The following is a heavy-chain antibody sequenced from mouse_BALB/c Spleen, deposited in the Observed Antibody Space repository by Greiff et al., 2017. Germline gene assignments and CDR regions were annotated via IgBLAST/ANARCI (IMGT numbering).Heavy chain of an antibody. CDR3: ARSGIDYGYDGFAY. Sequence: QVQLQQPGSVLVRPGASVKLSCKASGYTFTSSWMHWVKQRPGQGLEWIGAIHPNSGNTYYNEKFKGKATLTVDTSSSTAYVYLSSLTSEDSAVYDCARSGIDYGYDGFAYWGQGTLVTVSA. CDR1: GYTFTSSW. CDR2: IHPNSGNT. J-gene: IGHJ3*01. V-gene: IGHV1S130*01. D-gene: IGHD2-2*01.